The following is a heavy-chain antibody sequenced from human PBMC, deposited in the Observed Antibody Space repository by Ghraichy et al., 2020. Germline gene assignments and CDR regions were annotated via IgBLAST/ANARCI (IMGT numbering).Heavy chain of an antibody. CDR2: ISSSGSTI. CDR1: GFTFSSYS. J-gene: IGHJ4*02. D-gene: IGHD6-13*01. V-gene: IGHV3-48*01. CDR3: ARGRAAGNFDY. Sequence: GGSLRLSCAASGFTFSSYSMNWVRQAPGKGLEWVSYISSSGSTIYYADSVKGRYTISRDNAKNSLYLQMNMLRAEDTAVYYCARGRAAGNFDYCGQGPLVTVPS.